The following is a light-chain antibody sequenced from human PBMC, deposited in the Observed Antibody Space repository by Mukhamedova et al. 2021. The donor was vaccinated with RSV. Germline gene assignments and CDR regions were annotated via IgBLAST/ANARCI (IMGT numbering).Light chain of an antibody. CDR1: NIGSKS. CDR2: YDS. V-gene: IGLV3-21*04. CDR3: QVWDSSSDHPYV. Sequence: GGNNIGSKSVHWYQQKPGQAPVLVIYYDSDRPSGIPERFSGSNSGNTATLTISKVEAGDEADYYCQVWDSSSDHPYVFGTGTKVT. J-gene: IGLJ1*01.